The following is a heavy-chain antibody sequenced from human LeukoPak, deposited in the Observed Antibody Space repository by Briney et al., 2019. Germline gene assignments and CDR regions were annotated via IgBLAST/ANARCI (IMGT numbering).Heavy chain of an antibody. J-gene: IGHJ4*02. CDR1: EYTFTGYY. Sequence: ASVKVSCKTSEYTFTGYYMHWVRQAPGQGLEWMGWINPNSGDTNYAQKFQGRVTMTIDTSTSTLYMELRSLRSDDTAVYYCARGRTHRRLWLGESTGGPFDYWGQGTLVTVSS. V-gene: IGHV1-2*02. D-gene: IGHD3-10*01. CDR2: INPNSGDT. CDR3: ARGRTHRRLWLGESTGGPFDY.